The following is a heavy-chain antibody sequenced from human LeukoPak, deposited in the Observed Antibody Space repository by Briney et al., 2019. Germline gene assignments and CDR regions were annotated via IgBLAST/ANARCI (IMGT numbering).Heavy chain of an antibody. D-gene: IGHD1-26*01. V-gene: IGHV4-34*01. CDR2: INHSGST. J-gene: IGHJ4*02. CDR1: GGSFSGYY. Sequence: SETLSLTCAVYGGSFSGYYWRWIRQPPGKGLEWIGEINHSGSTNYNPSLKSRVTISVDTSKNQFSLKLSSVTAADTAVYYCARVTVGGLRRKLQPDYWGQGTLVTVSS. CDR3: ARVTVGGLRRKLQPDY.